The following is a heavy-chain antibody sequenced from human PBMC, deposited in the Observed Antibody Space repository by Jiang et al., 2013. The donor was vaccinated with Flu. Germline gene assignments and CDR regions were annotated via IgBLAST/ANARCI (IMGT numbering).Heavy chain of an antibody. CDR2: ISSSGSTI. J-gene: IGHJ4*02. D-gene: IGHD2-2*01. Sequence: IRQAPGKGLEWVSYISSSGSTIYYADSVKGRFTISRDNAKNSLYLQMNSLRAEDTAVYYCATQGYCSSTSCHDYWGQGTLVTVSS. CDR3: ATQGYCSSTSCHDY. V-gene: IGHV3-11*01.